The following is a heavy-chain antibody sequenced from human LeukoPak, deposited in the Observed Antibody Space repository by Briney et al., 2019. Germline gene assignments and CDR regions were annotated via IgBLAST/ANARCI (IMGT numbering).Heavy chain of an antibody. CDR2: ISYDGSNK. CDR1: GLTFSSYG. Sequence: GGSLRLSCAASGLTFSSYGMHWVRQAPGKGLEWVAVISYDGSNKYYADSVKGRFTISRDNSKNTLYLQMNSLRAEDTAVYYCAKKFRMGFFDYWGQGTLVTVSS. J-gene: IGHJ4*02. D-gene: IGHD1-14*01. V-gene: IGHV3-30*18. CDR3: AKKFRMGFFDY.